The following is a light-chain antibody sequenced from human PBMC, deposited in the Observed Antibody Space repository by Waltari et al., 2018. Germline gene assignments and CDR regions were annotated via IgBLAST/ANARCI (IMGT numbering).Light chain of an antibody. CDR3: MQPLETPVT. Sequence: VMTQSPLSLPVTPGETASISCRSSQSLLHTNGYSYLDLYFQKPGQSPQRLIYLASNRASGVPDRFSGSGSGTEFTLTISRVEAEDVGVYYCMQPLETPVTFGQGTKLEI. CDR1: QSLLHTNGYSY. CDR2: LAS. V-gene: IGKV2-28*01. J-gene: IGKJ1*01.